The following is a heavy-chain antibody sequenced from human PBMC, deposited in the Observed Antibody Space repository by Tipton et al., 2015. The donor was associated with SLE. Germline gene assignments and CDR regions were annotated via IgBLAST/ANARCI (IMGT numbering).Heavy chain of an antibody. J-gene: IGHJ2*01. CDR3: ARVDRGPRNFDL. D-gene: IGHD1-26*01. CDR2: IYNTGAT. CDR1: GGSITSGSYY. Sequence: TLSLTCTVSGGSITSGSYYWSWIRQPAGQGLEWIGRIYNTGATYYNPSLKSRVSMSVDTSKNQFSLRLNSVTAADTAVYYCARVDRGPRNFDLWGRGTLVTVSS. V-gene: IGHV4-61*02.